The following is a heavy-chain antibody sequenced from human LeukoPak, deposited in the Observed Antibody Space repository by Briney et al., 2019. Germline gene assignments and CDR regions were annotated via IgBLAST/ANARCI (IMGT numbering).Heavy chain of an antibody. CDR2: ISSSSSYT. D-gene: IGHD3-3*01. Sequence: NTGGSLRLSCAASGFTFSDYYMSWIRQAPGKGLEWVSYISSSSSYTNYADSVKGRFTISRDNAKDSLYLQMNSLRAEDTAVYYCARESAYAFWFWGQGTLVAVSS. CDR3: ARESAYAFWF. J-gene: IGHJ4*02. V-gene: IGHV3-11*06. CDR1: GFTFSDYY.